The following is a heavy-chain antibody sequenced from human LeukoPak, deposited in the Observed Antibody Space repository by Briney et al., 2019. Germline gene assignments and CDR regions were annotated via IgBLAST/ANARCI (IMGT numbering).Heavy chain of an antibody. CDR2: INWNGGST. V-gene: IGHV3-20*04. D-gene: IGHD4-17*01. CDR1: GFICDDYG. J-gene: IGHJ4*02. CDR3: AKETYTVTTYYFDY. Sequence: GGSLRLSCAASGFICDDYGMSWVRQAPGKGLEWVSGINWNGGSTGYGDSVEGRFTISRDNAKNSLYLQMNSLRAEDTAVYYCAKETYTVTTYYFDYWGQGTLVTVSS.